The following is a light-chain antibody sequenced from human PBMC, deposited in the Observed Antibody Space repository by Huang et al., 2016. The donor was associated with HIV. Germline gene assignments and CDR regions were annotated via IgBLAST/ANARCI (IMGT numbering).Light chain of an antibody. CDR3: MQGTHWPWT. Sequence: DVVMTQSPLSLPVTLGQPASISCRSSQSLVHSDGNTYLNWLHQRPGQSPRRLVYKVANRDSGVPNRLSGSGSGTDFTLKINRVEAEDVGVYYCMQGTHWPWTFGQGTKVEIK. J-gene: IGKJ1*01. V-gene: IGKV2-30*02. CDR1: QSLVHSDGNTY. CDR2: KVA.